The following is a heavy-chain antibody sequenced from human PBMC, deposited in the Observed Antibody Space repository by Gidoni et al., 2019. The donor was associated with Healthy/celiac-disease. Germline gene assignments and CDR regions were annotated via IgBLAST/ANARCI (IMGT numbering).Heavy chain of an antibody. D-gene: IGHD3-22*01. CDR3: ARVGPGYYYDSSGYEYYFDY. CDR2: IIPIFGTA. CDR1: FSRYA. V-gene: IGHV1-69*01. Sequence: FSRYAISWVRQAPGQGLEWMGVIIPIFGTANYAQKFQGRVTITADESTSTAYMELSSLRSEDTAVYYCARVGPGYYYDSSGYEYYFDYWGQGTLVTVSS. J-gene: IGHJ4*02.